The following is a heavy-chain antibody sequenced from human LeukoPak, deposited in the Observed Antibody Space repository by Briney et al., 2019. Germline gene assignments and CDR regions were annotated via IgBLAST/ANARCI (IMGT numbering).Heavy chain of an antibody. CDR2: INPNSGGT. Sequence: ASVKVSCKASGYTFTGYYMHWVRQAPGQGLEWMGWINPNSGGTNYAQKFQGRVTMTRDTSISTAYMELSRLRSDDTAVYYCARANYGDQNWFDTWGQGTLVTVSS. CDR1: GYTFTGYY. D-gene: IGHD4-17*01. CDR3: ARANYGDQNWFDT. V-gene: IGHV1-2*02. J-gene: IGHJ5*02.